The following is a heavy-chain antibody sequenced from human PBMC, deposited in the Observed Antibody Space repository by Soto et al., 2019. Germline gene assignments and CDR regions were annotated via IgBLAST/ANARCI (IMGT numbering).Heavy chain of an antibody. V-gene: IGHV1-18*01. J-gene: IGHJ5*02. CDR3: AXXXSSCRSXICYIGGYNWFDP. Sequence: VKVSCKASGYTFTSYGISWVRQAPGQGLERMGWISAYNGNTNYAQKLQGRVTMTTDTSTSTAYMELRSLRSDDTAVYYCAXXXSSCRSXICYIGGYNWFDPWGQGTLVTVSP. D-gene: IGHD2-2*02. CDR2: ISAYNGNT. CDR1: GYTFTSYG.